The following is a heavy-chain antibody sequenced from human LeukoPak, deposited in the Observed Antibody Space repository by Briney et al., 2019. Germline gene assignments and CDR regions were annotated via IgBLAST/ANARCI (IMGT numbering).Heavy chain of an antibody. V-gene: IGHV3-9*01. CDR2: ISWNSGSI. J-gene: IGHJ3*02. D-gene: IGHD6-19*01. Sequence: GGSLRLSCAASGFTFDDYAMHWVRQAPGKGLEWVSGISWNSGSIGYADSVKGRFTISRDNSKNTLYLQMNSLRAEDTAVYYCAKALTTLAVAFVEDIWGQGTMVTVSS. CDR1: GFTFDDYA. CDR3: AKALTTLAVAFVEDI.